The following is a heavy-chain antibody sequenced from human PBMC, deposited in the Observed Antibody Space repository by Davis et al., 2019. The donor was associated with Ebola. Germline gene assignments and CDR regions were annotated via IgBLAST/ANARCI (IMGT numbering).Heavy chain of an antibody. D-gene: IGHD3-22*01. CDR3: AREAYYYDSSGYHRGGFDY. J-gene: IGHJ4*02. CDR2: IYYSGTT. Sequence: SETLSLTCTVSGGSISSYYWSWIRQPPGKGLEWIGYIYYSGTTNYNPSLKSRVTISVATSKNQFSLKLSSVTAADTAVYYCAREAYYYDSSGYHRGGFDYWGQGTLVTVSS. CDR1: GGSISSYY. V-gene: IGHV4-59*01.